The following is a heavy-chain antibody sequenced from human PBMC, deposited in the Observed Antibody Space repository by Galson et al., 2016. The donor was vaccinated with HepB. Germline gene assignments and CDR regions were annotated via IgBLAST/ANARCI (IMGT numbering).Heavy chain of an antibody. J-gene: IGHJ4*02. CDR2: ISYDGSDK. Sequence: SLRLSCAASGFTFSSYAMYRVRQAPGKGLGWVAIISYDGSDKYYPESVRGRFTISRDNSKNTLYLQMNSLRAEDTALYYCARGGGHGFFDYWGQGTQVTVSS. V-gene: IGHV3-30*03. CDR1: GFTFSSYA. CDR3: ARGGGHGFFDY. D-gene: IGHD3-10*01.